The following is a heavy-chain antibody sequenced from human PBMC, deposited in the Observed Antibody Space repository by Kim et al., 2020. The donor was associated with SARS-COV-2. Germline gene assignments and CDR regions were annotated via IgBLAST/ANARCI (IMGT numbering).Heavy chain of an antibody. D-gene: IGHD6-13*01. V-gene: IGHV3-74*01. J-gene: IGHJ6*02. CDR1: GFTFSSYW. CDR3: ASMPTGIAAAGYGMDV. Sequence: GALRLSCAASGFTFSSYWMHWVRQAPGKGLVWVSRINFDGSSTNYADSVKGRFTISRDNAKNTLYLQMNSLRAEDTAVYYCASMPTGIAAAGYGMDVWGQGTTVTVSS. CDR2: INFDGSST.